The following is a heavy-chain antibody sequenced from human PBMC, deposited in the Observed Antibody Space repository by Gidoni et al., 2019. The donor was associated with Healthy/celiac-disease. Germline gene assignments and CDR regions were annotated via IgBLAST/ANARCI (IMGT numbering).Heavy chain of an antibody. V-gene: IGHV3-33*01. J-gene: IGHJ4*02. CDR3: ARMYSSGWYGFDY. CDR2: IWYDGSNK. D-gene: IGHD6-19*01. CDR1: GVTFSSYG. Sequence: QVQLVESGGGVVQPGRSMRLSCAASGVTFSSYGMHWVRQAPGKGLEWVAVIWYDGSNKYYADSVKGRFTISRDNSKNTLYLQMNSLRAEDTAVYYCARMYSSGWYGFDYWGQGTLVTVSS.